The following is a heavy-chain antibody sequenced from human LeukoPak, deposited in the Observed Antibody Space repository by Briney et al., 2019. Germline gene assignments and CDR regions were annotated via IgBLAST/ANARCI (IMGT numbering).Heavy chain of an antibody. CDR2: ISSTGVAI. CDR3: ARGQEYDRSGYFHVNF. Sequence: PGGSLRLSCAASGFTFSSYEMNWVRQAPGKGLEGISYISSTGVAIYYADSVKGRFTISRDNAKNSLFLQMNSLRADDSAVYYCARGQEYDRSGYFHVNFWGQGTLVTVSS. J-gene: IGHJ4*02. V-gene: IGHV3-48*03. D-gene: IGHD3-22*01. CDR1: GFTFSSYE.